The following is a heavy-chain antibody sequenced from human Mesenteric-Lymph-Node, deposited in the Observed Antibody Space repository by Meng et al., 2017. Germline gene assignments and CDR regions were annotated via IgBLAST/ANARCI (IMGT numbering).Heavy chain of an antibody. V-gene: IGHV4-34*01. CDR2: INHSGST. CDR3: ARVMAILDYYYYGMDV. Sequence: SETLSLTCAVYGGSFSGYYWSWIRQPPGKGLEWIGEINHSGSTNYNPSLKSRVTISVDTSKNKFSLKLSSVTAADTAVYYCARVMAILDYYYYGMDVWGQGTTVTVSS. D-gene: IGHD2-15*01. J-gene: IGHJ6*02. CDR1: GGSFSGYY.